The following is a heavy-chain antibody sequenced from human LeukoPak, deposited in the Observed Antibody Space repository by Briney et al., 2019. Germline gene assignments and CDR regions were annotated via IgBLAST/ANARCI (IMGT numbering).Heavy chain of an antibody. Sequence: SETLSLTCAVYGGSFSGYYWSWIRQPPGKGLEWIGEINHSGSTNYNPSLKSRVTISVDTSKNQFSLKLTSVTAADTAVYYCARGVNSGYFDYCGQGTLVTVSS. CDR3: ARGVNSGYFDY. J-gene: IGHJ4*02. CDR1: GGSFSGYY. D-gene: IGHD1-26*01. V-gene: IGHV4-34*01. CDR2: INHSGST.